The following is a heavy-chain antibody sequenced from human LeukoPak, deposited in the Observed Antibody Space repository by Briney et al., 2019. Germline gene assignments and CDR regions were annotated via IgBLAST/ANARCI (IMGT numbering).Heavy chain of an antibody. CDR2: ISGSGSST. J-gene: IGHJ1*01. CDR1: GFTFSSYA. D-gene: IGHD2-15*01. V-gene: IGHV3-23*01. CDR3: AKGSYCSGGSCYVQH. Sequence: PGGSLRLSCAASGFTFSSYAMSWVRQAPGKGLEWVSAISGSGSSTYYADSVKGRFTISRDNSKNTLYLQMNSLRAEDTAVYYCAKGSYCSGGSCYVQHWGQGTLVTVSS.